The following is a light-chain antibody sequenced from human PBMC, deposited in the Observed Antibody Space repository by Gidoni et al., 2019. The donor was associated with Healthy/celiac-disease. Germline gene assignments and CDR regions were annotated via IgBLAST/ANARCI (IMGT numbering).Light chain of an antibody. CDR3: LLSYSGARV. Sequence: VVTQYPSLTVSPGGTVTLTCGSSTGAVTSGHYPYWFQQKPGQASRTLIYDTSNKHSWKPARFSGSLLGGKAALTLSGAQPEDEAEYYCLLSYSGARVFGGGTKLTVL. CDR1: TGAVTSGHY. J-gene: IGLJ2*01. CDR2: DTS. V-gene: IGLV7-46*01.